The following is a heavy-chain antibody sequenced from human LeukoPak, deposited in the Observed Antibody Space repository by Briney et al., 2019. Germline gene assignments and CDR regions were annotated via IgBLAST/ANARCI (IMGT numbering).Heavy chain of an antibody. Sequence: GGSLRLSRAASGFTLSSYWMHWVRQAPGKGLVWVSRINSDGSSTSYADSVKGRFTISRDNAKNTLYLQMNSLRAEDTAVYYCAREGSGWYAVDYWGQGTLVTVSS. D-gene: IGHD6-19*01. V-gene: IGHV3-74*01. J-gene: IGHJ4*02. CDR3: AREGSGWYAVDY. CDR1: GFTLSSYW. CDR2: INSDGSST.